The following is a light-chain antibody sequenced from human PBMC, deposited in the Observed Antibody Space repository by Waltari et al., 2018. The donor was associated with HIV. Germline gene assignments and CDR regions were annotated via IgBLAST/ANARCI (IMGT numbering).Light chain of an antibody. V-gene: IGLV3-1*01. CDR2: QDN. CDR3: QAWGRSTSGV. J-gene: IGLJ3*02. CDR1: ELGDKY. Sequence: SYEVTQPPSVAVSPGQTASITCSGYELGDKYTCWYQQTPGQSPLLVIYQDNKRPSGIPERFSGSSSGHTATLTISGTLPLDEADYYCQAWGRSTSGVFGRGTKLTVL.